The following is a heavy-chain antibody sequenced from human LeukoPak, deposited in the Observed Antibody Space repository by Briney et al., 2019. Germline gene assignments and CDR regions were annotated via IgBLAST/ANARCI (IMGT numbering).Heavy chain of an antibody. Sequence: PGGSLRLSCATSGLTFSNYWMHWARQAPGKGLVWVSRINSDGSDTRYADSVKGRFTISRDNAKNTLFLQMNSLRVEDTAVYYCISSSPNFDYWGQGTLVTVSS. J-gene: IGHJ4*02. CDR3: ISSSPNFDY. CDR1: GLTFSNYW. CDR2: INSDGSDT. V-gene: IGHV3-74*01.